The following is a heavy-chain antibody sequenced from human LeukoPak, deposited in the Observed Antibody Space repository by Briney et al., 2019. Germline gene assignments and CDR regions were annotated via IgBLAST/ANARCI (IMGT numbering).Heavy chain of an antibody. V-gene: IGHV3-30*04. CDR3: AREIYAMTLPGAFDI. Sequence: PGGSLRLSCAASGFTFSSYAMHWVRQAPGKGLEWVAVISYDGSNKYYADSVKGRFTISRDNSKNTLYLQMNSLRAEDTAVYYCAREIYAMTLPGAFDIWGQGTMVTVSS. D-gene: IGHD2-8*01. CDR2: ISYDGSNK. CDR1: GFTFSSYA. J-gene: IGHJ3*02.